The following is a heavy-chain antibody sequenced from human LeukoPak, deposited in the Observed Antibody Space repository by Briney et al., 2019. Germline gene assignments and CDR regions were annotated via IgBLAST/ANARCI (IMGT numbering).Heavy chain of an antibody. J-gene: IGHJ4*02. CDR3: ASYAAAGPGFDY. Sequence: ASVKVSCKASGYTFTSYGISWVRQAPGPGLEWMGWISAYNGNTNYAQKLQGRVTMTTDTSTSTAYMELRSLRSDDTAVYYCASYAAAGPGFDYWGQGTLVTVSS. CDR1: GYTFTSYG. D-gene: IGHD6-13*01. CDR2: ISAYNGNT. V-gene: IGHV1-18*01.